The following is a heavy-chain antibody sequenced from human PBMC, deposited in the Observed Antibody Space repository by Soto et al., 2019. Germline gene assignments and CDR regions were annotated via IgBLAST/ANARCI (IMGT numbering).Heavy chain of an antibody. J-gene: IGHJ6*02. V-gene: IGHV3-7*01. CDR3: VRATLSWGHYYFRGLDV. CDR1: GFMFGTYW. D-gene: IGHD3-22*01. Sequence: LRLSCAATGFMFGTYWMSWVRQAPGKGLEWVANIKHDGNEKYYADSVKGRFTVSRDNVKNFLHLQMSSLRGDDTGVYFCVRATLSWGHYYFRGLDVWGQGTTVTVSS. CDR2: IKHDGNEK.